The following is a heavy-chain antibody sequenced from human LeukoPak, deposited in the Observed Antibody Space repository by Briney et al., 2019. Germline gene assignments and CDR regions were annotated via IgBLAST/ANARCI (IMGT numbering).Heavy chain of an antibody. CDR1: GFTFSHYA. Sequence: GGSLRLSCAASGFTFSHYAMHWVRQAPGKGLEWVAVISYDGSNKYYADSVKGRFTISRDNSKNTLYLQMNSLRAEDTAVYYCARPLTYDYGDYYYYYMDVWGKGTTVTVSS. V-gene: IGHV3-30*04. J-gene: IGHJ6*03. CDR3: ARPLTYDYGDYYYYYMDV. CDR2: ISYDGSNK. D-gene: IGHD4-17*01.